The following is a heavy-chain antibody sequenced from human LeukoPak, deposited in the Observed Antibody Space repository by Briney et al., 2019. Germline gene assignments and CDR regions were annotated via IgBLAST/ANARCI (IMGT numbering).Heavy chain of an antibody. Sequence: GGSLRLSCAASGFTFSSYWMNWVRQAPGKGLVWVSRINTDGSRTDYADSVRGRFTISRDNAKNTLSLQMNSLTAEDTAVYYCVRSMSGRNDFWGQGTLVTVSS. J-gene: IGHJ4*02. D-gene: IGHD3-3*01. CDR2: INTDGSRT. CDR3: VRSMSGRNDF. CDR1: GFTFSSYW. V-gene: IGHV3-74*01.